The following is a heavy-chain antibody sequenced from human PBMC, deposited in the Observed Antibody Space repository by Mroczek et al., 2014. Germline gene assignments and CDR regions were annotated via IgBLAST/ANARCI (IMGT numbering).Heavy chain of an antibody. J-gene: IGHJ6*03. CDR2: IDWDDDK. Sequence: SGPALVKPTQTLTLTCTFSGFSLSTSGMCVSWIRQPPGKALEWLALIDWDDDKYYSTSLKTRLTISKDTSKNQVVLTMTNMDPVDTATYYCARTVGELRPSREGKYYYYYMDVWGKGTTVTVSS. V-gene: IGHV2-70*01. CDR3: ARTVGELRPSREGKYYYYYMDV. D-gene: IGHD3-10*01. CDR1: GFSLSTSGMC.